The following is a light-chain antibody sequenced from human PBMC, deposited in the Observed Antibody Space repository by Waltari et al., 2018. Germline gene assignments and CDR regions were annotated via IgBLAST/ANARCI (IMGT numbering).Light chain of an antibody. J-gene: IGKJ4*01. Sequence: DIQMTQSPSSLSASVADRVTITCRASQRIGNSVAWYQQKPGKAPKPLLSTASKLESGVPSRFSGSGSGTEYTLTISSLQPEDFATYYCQQYYSIALDFGGGTKVEIK. CDR2: TAS. CDR1: QRIGNS. CDR3: QQYYSIALD. V-gene: IGKV1-NL1*01.